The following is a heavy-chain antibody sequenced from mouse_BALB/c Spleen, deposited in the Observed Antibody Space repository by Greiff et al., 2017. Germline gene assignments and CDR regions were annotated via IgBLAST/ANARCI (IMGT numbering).Heavy chain of an antibody. CDR1: GYTFSSYW. CDR3: ARRLRDWYFDV. D-gene: IGHD2-4*01. V-gene: IGHV1-9*01. CDR2: ILPGSGST. J-gene: IGHJ1*01. Sequence: QVQLQQSGAELMKPGASVKISCKATGYTFSSYWIEWVKQRPGHGLEWIGEILPGSGSTNYNEKFKGKATFTADTSSNTAYMQLSSLTSEDSAVYYCARRLRDWYFDVWGAGTTVTVSS.